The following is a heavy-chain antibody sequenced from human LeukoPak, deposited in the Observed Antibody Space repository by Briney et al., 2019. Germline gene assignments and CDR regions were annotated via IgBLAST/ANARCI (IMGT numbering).Heavy chain of an antibody. CDR1: GGSISSYY. V-gene: IGHV4-59*01. J-gene: IGHJ5*02. D-gene: IGHD3-22*01. Sequence: SETLSLTCTVSGGSISSYYWSWIRQPPGKGLEWIGYIYYSGSTNYNPSLKSRVTISVDTSKNQFSLKLSSVTAADTAVYYCARGKTYYYDSSGYFWFDPWGQGTLVTVPS. CDR3: ARGKTYYYDSSGYFWFDP. CDR2: IYYSGST.